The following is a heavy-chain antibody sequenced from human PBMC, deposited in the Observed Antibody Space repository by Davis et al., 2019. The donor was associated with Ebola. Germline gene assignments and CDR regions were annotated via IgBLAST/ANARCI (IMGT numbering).Heavy chain of an antibody. CDR1: GFTLSDYW. D-gene: IGHD3-9*01. Sequence: HTGGSLRLSCAASGFTLSDYWMHWVRQAPGKGLVWVSHLSSDGTDTSYADSVKGRFTISRDNAKNTLHLQMNSLRAEDTAVYYCARDQVAYYDILTGEDGMDVWGQGTTVTVSS. J-gene: IGHJ6*02. V-gene: IGHV3-74*01. CDR3: ARDQVAYYDILTGEDGMDV. CDR2: LSSDGTDT.